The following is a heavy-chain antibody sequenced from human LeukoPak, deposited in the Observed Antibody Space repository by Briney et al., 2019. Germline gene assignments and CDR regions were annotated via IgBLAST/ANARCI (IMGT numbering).Heavy chain of an antibody. D-gene: IGHD3-22*01. Sequence: SETLSLTCALSLGSISSTSYYWAWIRQPPGKGLEWLGTIYYSGSTYHNPSLKSRVTMSVDTSRNQFSLKLSSVDAADTAVYYCAKAGVRYFDSSCLYAFDFWGQGTTVTVSS. CDR2: IYYSGST. CDR1: LGSISSTSYY. J-gene: IGHJ3*01. V-gene: IGHV4-39*01. CDR3: AKAGVRYFDSSCLYAFDF.